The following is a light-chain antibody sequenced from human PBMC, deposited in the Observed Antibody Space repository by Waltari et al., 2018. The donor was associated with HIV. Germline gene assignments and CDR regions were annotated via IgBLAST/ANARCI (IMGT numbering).Light chain of an antibody. J-gene: IGLJ3*02. Sequence: QSVLTQPPSASGSPGQSVTISCTGTSSDVGTYNFVSWYQPHPGKAPKLIIYEVTKRPPGLPARFPGSKAGSTASLTISGLQAEDEADYYCSLFTGGSNVVFGGGTSLTVL. CDR1: SSDVGTYNF. V-gene: IGLV2-8*01. CDR2: EVT. CDR3: SLFTGGSNVV.